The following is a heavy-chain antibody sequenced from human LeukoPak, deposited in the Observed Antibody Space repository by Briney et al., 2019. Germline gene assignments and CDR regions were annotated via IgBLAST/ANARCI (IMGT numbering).Heavy chain of an antibody. CDR2: IYYSGST. D-gene: IGHD3-10*01. Sequence: NTSEILSLTCTVSGGSISSYYWSWIRQPPGKGLEWIGYIYYSGSTNYNPSLKSRVTISVDTSKNQFSLKLRSVTAADTAVYYCARGYGSGSYYPNWFDPWGQGTLVTVSS. CDR1: GGSISSYY. V-gene: IGHV4-59*08. J-gene: IGHJ5*02. CDR3: ARGYGSGSYYPNWFDP.